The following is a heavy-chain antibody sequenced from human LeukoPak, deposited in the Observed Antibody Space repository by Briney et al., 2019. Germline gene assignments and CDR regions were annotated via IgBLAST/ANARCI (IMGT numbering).Heavy chain of an antibody. CDR2: ISVSGSNHT. Sequence: GGSLRLSCAASGFTFNNFAMGWVRQAPGEGLQWVSTISVSGSNHTFYAESVKGRFTISRDNSRNTLYLQMNSLRAEDSALYYCAAIVIVPAAVVRARYFQHWGQGTLVTVSS. CDR1: GFTFNNFA. CDR3: AAIVIVPAAVVRARYFQH. V-gene: IGHV3-23*01. D-gene: IGHD2-2*01. J-gene: IGHJ1*01.